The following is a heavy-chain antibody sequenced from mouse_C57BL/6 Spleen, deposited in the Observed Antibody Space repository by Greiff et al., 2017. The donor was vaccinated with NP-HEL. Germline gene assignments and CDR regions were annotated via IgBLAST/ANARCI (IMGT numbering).Heavy chain of an antibody. Sequence: EVKLMESGGGLVKPGGSLKLSCAASGFTFSDYGMHWVRQAPEKGLEWVAYISSGSSTIYYADTVKGRFTISRDNAKNTLFLQMTSLRSEDTAMYYCASHYGSSHWYFDVWGTGTTVTVSS. D-gene: IGHD1-1*01. V-gene: IGHV5-17*01. J-gene: IGHJ1*03. CDR2: ISSGSSTI. CDR1: GFTFSDYG. CDR3: ASHYGSSHWYFDV.